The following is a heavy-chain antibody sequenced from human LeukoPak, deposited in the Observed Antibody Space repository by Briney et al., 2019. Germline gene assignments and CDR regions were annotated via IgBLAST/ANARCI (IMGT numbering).Heavy chain of an antibody. Sequence: ASVKVSCKASGYTFTSYYMHWVRQAPGQGLEWMGIINPSGGSTSYAQKFQGRVTMTRDTSTSTVYMELSSLRSEDTAVYYCARSYYDRSGYYWARLYFDYWGQGTLVTVSS. CDR1: GYTFTSYY. J-gene: IGHJ4*02. V-gene: IGHV1-46*01. CDR2: INPSGGST. CDR3: ARSYYDRSGYYWARLYFDY. D-gene: IGHD3-22*01.